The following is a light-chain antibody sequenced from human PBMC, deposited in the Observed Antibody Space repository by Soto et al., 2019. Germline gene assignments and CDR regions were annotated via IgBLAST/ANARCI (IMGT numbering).Light chain of an antibody. CDR2: WAS. V-gene: IGKV4-1*01. CDR1: QSVLYSSNNKNY. Sequence: DIVMTQSPDSLAVSLGERATINCKSSQSVLYSSNNKNYLAWYQQKPGQLPKLLIYWASTRESGVLDRFSGSGCVTDFTLTNSSLQAEEVAVYYCQQYYSTPYTFGRGTKLEIK. CDR3: QQYYSTPYT. J-gene: IGKJ2*01.